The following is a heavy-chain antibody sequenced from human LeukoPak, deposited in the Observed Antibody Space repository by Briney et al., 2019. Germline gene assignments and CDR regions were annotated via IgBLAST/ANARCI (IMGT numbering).Heavy chain of an antibody. V-gene: IGHV1-18*01. CDR3: ARGPIAAAGTWHNWFDP. J-gene: IGHJ5*02. D-gene: IGHD6-13*01. CDR2: ISAYNGNT. Sequence: GASVKVSCKASGYTFTSYGFSWVRQAPGQGLEWMGWISAYNGNTHYAQKLQGRVTMTTDTSTSTAYMELRSLRSDDTAVYYCARGPIAAAGTWHNWFDPWGQGTPVTVSS. CDR1: GYTFTSYG.